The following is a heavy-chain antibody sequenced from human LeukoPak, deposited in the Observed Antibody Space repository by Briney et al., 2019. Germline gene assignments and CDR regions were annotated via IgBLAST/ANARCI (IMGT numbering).Heavy chain of an antibody. Sequence: SETLSLTCSVSGGSISSGYYYWTWIRQHPGTGLEWIGYIYSSGSTHYNPSLKSRSTISVDTSKNQFSLKLTSVTAADTAVYYCARAVLAGRYAFDIWGQGTMVTVSS. CDR3: ARAVLAGRYAFDI. CDR2: IYSSGST. CDR1: GGSISSGYYY. D-gene: IGHD3-3*01. V-gene: IGHV4-31*02. J-gene: IGHJ3*02.